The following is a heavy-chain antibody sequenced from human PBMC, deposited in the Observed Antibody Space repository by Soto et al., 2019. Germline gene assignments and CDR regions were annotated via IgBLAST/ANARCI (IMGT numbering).Heavy chain of an antibody. CDR3: ARGTRTVTTFDY. J-gene: IGHJ4*02. Sequence: QVQLVQSGAEVKKPGASVKVSCKASGYTFTSYAMHWVRQAPGQRLEWMGWINAGNGNAKYSQKFQGRVTITRDTPASTADMELSSLRSEDTAVHYCARGTRTVTTFDYWGQGTLVTVSS. CDR1: GYTFTSYA. CDR2: INAGNGNA. D-gene: IGHD4-17*01. V-gene: IGHV1-3*01.